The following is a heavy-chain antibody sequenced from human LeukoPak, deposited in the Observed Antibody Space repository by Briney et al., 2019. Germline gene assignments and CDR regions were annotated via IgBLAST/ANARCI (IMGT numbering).Heavy chain of an antibody. CDR3: ARDGYSSSWYHYYYYYMDV. J-gene: IGHJ6*03. CDR1: GGSISSYY. D-gene: IGHD6-13*01. V-gene: IGHV4-4*07. Sequence: SETLSLTCTVSGGSISSYYWSWIRQPAGKGLEWIGRIYTSGSTNYNPSLKSRVTMSVDTSKNQFSLKLSSVTAADTAVYYCARDGYSSSWYHYYYYYMDVWGKGPRSPSP. CDR2: IYTSGST.